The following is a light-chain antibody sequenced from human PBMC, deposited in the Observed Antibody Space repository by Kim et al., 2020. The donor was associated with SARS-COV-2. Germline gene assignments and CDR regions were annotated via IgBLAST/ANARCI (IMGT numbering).Light chain of an antibody. CDR1: QSLLHSNGYNY. J-gene: IGKJ2*01. CDR2: LGS. V-gene: IGKV2-28*01. Sequence: DIVMTQSPLSLPVTPGEPASISCRSSQSLLHSNGYNYLDWYLQKPGQSPQLLIYLGSNRASGVPDRFSGCGSGTDFTLKISRVEAEDVGVYYCMQALQTPYTFGQGIKLEI. CDR3: MQALQTPYT.